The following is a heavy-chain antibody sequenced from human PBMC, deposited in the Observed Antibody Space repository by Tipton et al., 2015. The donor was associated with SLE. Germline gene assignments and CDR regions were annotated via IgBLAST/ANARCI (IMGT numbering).Heavy chain of an antibody. CDR3: ARGGDWFDP. CDR1: GGSIGSSSYY. J-gene: IGHJ5*02. V-gene: IGHV4-61*05. Sequence: TLSLTCTVSGGSIGSSSYYWGWIRQPPGKGLEWIGYIYYSGSTNYNPSLKSRVTIPVDTSKNQFSLKLSSVTAADTAVYYCARGGDWFDPWGQGTLVTVSS. CDR2: IYYSGST. D-gene: IGHD3-16*01.